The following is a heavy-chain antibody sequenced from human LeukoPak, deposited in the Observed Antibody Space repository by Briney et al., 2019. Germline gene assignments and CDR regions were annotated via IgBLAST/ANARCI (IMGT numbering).Heavy chain of an antibody. CDR1: GFTFSSYA. CDR3: AKRTDIVVVPAAKGPSDY. J-gene: IGHJ4*02. D-gene: IGHD2-2*01. CDR2: ISRSGDST. V-gene: IGHV3-23*01. Sequence: GGSLRLSCAASGFTFSSYAMSWVRQAPGKGLEWVSCISRSGDSTHYADSVKGRFTISRDNSKNTLYLQMNSLRAEDTAVYYCAKRTDIVVVPAAKGPSDYWGQGTLVTVSS.